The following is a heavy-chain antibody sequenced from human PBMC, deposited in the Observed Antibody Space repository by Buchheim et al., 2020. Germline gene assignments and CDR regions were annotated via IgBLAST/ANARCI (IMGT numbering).Heavy chain of an antibody. J-gene: IGHJ4*02. CDR1: GFTFSGNA. CDR2: TSGSGDNT. D-gene: IGHD3-16*01. CDR3: ARGLGGFDY. V-gene: IGHV3-23*01. Sequence: EVQLLESGGGLVQPGGSLRLSCAASGFTFSGNAMSWVRQAPWKGLEWVSTTSGSGDNTYYADSVKGRFTISRDNSKNTLYLQLSGLRAEDTAVYYCARGLGGFDYWGQGTL.